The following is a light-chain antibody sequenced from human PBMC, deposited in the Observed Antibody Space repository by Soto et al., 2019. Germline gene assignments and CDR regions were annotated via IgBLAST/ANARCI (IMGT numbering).Light chain of an antibody. CDR1: QSVSGW. V-gene: IGKV1-5*03. Sequence: DIQMTQSPSTLSASVGDRVAITCRASQSVSGWLAWYQQKPGKVPKLLIYQASTLEDGVSSRFSGSGSGTDFTLINSSLQPDDSATYYFQHDNYYSYTFGPGTNLEIK. CDR2: QAS. J-gene: IGKJ2*01. CDR3: QHDNYYSYT.